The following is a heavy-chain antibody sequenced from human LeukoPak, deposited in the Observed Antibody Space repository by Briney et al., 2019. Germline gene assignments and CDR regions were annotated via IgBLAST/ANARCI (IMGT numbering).Heavy chain of an antibody. D-gene: IGHD6-6*01. J-gene: IGHJ4*02. Sequence: PGGSLRLSCAASGFTFSSYWMSWVRQAPGKGLEWVANIKQDGSGKYYVDSVKGRFTISRDNAKKSLYLQMNSLRAEDTAVYYCASTLTTLAALWFDYWGQGTLVTVSS. V-gene: IGHV3-7*01. CDR2: IKQDGSGK. CDR1: GFTFSSYW. CDR3: ASTLTTLAALWFDY.